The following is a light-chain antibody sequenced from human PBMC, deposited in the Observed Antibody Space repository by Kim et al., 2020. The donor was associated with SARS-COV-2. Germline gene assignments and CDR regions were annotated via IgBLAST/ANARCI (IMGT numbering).Light chain of an antibody. V-gene: IGKV4-1*01. CDR2: WAS. CDR1: QSLIYSPNNKNY. Sequence: DIVMTQSPDSLAVSLGERATINCKSSQSLIYSPNNKNYLTWYQQKAGQPPKVLIYWASTRESGVPDRFSGSGSGTDFTLTISSLQAEDVAVYYCQQYLLTPRTFGQRTQGDIK. CDR3: QQYLLTPRT. J-gene: IGKJ1*01.